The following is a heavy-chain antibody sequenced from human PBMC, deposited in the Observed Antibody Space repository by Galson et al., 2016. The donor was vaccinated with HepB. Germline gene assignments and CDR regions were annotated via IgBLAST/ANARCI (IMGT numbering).Heavy chain of an antibody. D-gene: IGHD2-15*01. CDR1: GFTFRYYA. Sequence: SLRLSCASSGFTFRYYAMTWVRRAPGKGLEWVSDISGAGGTTHYAYSVKGRFTISRDNSRDTLYLQMDRLRAADTAVYYCAKERGWYGGPNYGSWGQGTLVTVSS. CDR3: AKERGWYGGPNYGS. J-gene: IGHJ5*02. V-gene: IGHV3-23*01. CDR2: ISGAGGTT.